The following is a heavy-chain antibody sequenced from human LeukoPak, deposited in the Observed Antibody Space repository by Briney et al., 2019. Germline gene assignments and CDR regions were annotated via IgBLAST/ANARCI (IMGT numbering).Heavy chain of an antibody. J-gene: IGHJ4*02. CDR3: ARAKREYSSRNIDY. CDR1: GYTFTGYY. Sequence: ASVKVSCKASGYTFTGYYMHWVRQAPGQGLEWMGWINPNSGGTNYAQKFQGRVTMTRDTSISTAYMELSSLRSEDTAVYYCARAKREYSSRNIDYWGQGTLVTVSS. CDR2: INPNSGGT. V-gene: IGHV1-2*02. D-gene: IGHD6-13*01.